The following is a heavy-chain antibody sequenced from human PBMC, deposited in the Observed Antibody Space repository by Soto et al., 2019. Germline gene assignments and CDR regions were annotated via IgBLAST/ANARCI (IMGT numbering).Heavy chain of an antibody. J-gene: IGHJ3*02. CDR3: ARGSRWYLGASDI. D-gene: IGHD6-13*01. CDR2: ISPADSDT. CDR1: GYRFSTYS. Sequence: DSPKISCQFAGYRFSTYSIDWVRQMPGKGLEWMGIISPADSDTRYSPSFQGQVTISADKSTSTAYMQWNSLKASDTAMSYCARGSRWYLGASDIWGQGTRGTVS. V-gene: IGHV5-51*01.